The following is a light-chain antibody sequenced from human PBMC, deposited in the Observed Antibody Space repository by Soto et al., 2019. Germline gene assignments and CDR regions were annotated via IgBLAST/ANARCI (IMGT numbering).Light chain of an antibody. CDR1: QSVSSN. J-gene: IGKJ5*01. CDR3: QQYYNWPPIT. CDR2: DAS. V-gene: IGKV3-15*01. Sequence: IVMTQSPATLSVSPGERATLSCRASQSVSSNLAWYQQKPGQAPRLLIYDASTRATGVPARFSGSGSGTEFTLTISSLQSEDFAVYYCQQYYNWPPITFGQGTRLDSK.